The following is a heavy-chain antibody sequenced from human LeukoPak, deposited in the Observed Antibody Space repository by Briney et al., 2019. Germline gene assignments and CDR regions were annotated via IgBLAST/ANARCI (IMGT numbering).Heavy chain of an antibody. Sequence: PSETLSLTCTVSGGSISSHYWSWIRQPAGKGLEWIGRMSASGGTNYKPSLKSRVTISVDTSKNQFSLNLTSVTAEDTALYYCARARQPDRGLDYWGQGTVVTVSS. J-gene: IGHJ4*02. CDR2: MSASGGT. CDR3: ARARQPDRGLDY. CDR1: GGSISSHY. V-gene: IGHV4-4*07.